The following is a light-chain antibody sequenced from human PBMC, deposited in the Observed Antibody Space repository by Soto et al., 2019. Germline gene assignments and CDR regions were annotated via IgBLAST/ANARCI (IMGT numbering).Light chain of an antibody. CDR1: QSVRSN. Sequence: EIVMTQSPATLSVSPGERATLSCRASQSVRSNLAWYQQKPGQDPRLLIYGASTRATGIPARFSGSGSGTEFTLTISSLQSEDFAVYYCQQSNNWPWTFGQGTKVEIQ. V-gene: IGKV3-15*01. J-gene: IGKJ1*01. CDR3: QQSNNWPWT. CDR2: GAS.